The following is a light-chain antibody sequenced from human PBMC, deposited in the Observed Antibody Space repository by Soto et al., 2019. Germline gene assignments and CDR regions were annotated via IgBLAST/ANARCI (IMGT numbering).Light chain of an antibody. CDR1: QSLSSTY. J-gene: IGKJ2*01. Sequence: EIVLTQSPGTLSLSPGERATLFCRASQSLSSTYLAWYQQRPGQAPRLLIFGASNRATGIPDRFRGSGSGTDFTLTISRLEPGDFATYYCQQSYSTPRTFGQGTKLEIK. CDR3: QQSYSTPRT. V-gene: IGKV3-20*01. CDR2: GAS.